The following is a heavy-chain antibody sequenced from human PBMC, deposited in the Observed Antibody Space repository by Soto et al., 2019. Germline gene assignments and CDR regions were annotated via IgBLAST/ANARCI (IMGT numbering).Heavy chain of an antibody. CDR1: GLTFSSYW. CDR3: VRGLGGDN. V-gene: IGHV3-74*01. Sequence: EVQLVESGGDLVQPGGSLRLSCAVSGLTFSSYWMHWVRQAPGKGLEWVSRIDSDGSRTNYAASVKGRFTISRDNAKNTLYLQRNSLSADDTAVYYCVRGLGGDNRGQGTLVIVSS. CDR2: IDSDGSRT. D-gene: IGHD1-26*01. J-gene: IGHJ4*02.